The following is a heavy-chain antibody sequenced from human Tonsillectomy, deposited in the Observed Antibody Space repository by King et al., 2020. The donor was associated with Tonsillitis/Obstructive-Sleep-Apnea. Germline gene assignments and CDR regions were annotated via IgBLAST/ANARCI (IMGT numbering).Heavy chain of an antibody. Sequence: QLVQSGGGLVKPGGSLRLSCEASGFTFTNAWMSWVRQAPGKGLEWVGRIKSKTDGWTTDYAAPVKGRFTISRDDSKNTLYLKMNSPKTEDTAVYYCTRVRVSSGYFPSGAFDVWGQGTMVTVSS. CDR2: IKSKTDGWTT. CDR1: GFTFTNAW. V-gene: IGHV3-15*01. J-gene: IGHJ3*01. CDR3: TRVRVSSGYFPSGAFDV. D-gene: IGHD3-22*01.